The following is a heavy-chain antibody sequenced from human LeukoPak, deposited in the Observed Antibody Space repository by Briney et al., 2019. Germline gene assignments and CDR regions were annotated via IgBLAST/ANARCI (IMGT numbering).Heavy chain of an antibody. CDR1: GFTFSSYW. J-gene: IGHJ3*02. CDR3: ARVKDWRYYYDSSGLDAFDI. Sequence: GGSLRLSCAASGFTFSSYWMSWVRQAPGKGLEWVANIKQDGSEKYYVDSVKGRFTISRDNAKNSLYLQMNSLRAEDTAVYYCARVKDWRYYYDSSGLDAFDIWGQGTMVTVSS. CDR2: IKQDGSEK. D-gene: IGHD3-22*01. V-gene: IGHV3-7*03.